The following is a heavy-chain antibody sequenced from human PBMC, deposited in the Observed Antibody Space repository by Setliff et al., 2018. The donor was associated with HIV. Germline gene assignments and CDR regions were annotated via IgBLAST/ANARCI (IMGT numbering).Heavy chain of an antibody. J-gene: IGHJ4*02. CDR3: ARIQSLSLSTDAYFDY. Sequence: RWSGPTLVNPTQTLTLTCTFSGFSLSTSGICVSWIRQPPGKALEWLARIDWDDDKYYNTSLKTRLTISKDTSKNQVVLTMTNMDPVDTATYFCARIQSLSLSTDAYFDYWGQGTLVTVSS. CDR2: IDWDDDK. CDR1: GFSLSTSGIC. V-gene: IGHV2-70*11.